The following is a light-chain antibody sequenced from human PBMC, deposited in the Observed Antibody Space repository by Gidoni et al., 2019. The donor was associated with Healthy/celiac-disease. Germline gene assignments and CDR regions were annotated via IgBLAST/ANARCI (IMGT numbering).Light chain of an antibody. V-gene: IGLV1-44*01. CDR3: AAWGDSLNGLYV. Sequence: QSVLTQPPSASGTPGQRVTISCSGSSSNIGSNTVNWYQQLPGTAPKLLIYSNNQRPSGVLDRFSGSKSGTSASLAISGLQSEDEADYYCAAWGDSLNGLYVFGTGTKVTVL. J-gene: IGLJ1*01. CDR1: SSNIGSNT. CDR2: SNN.